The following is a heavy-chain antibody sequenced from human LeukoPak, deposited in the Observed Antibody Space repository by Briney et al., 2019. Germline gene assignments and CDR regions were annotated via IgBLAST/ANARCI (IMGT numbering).Heavy chain of an antibody. D-gene: IGHD6-19*01. J-gene: IGHJ5*02. CDR3: ARDHTRRPYSSGWYRTGGWFDP. Sequence: GGSLRLSCAASGFTFDDYAMHWVRQAPGKGLEWVLGISWNSGSIGYADSVKGRFTISRDNAKNSLYLQMDSPRAEDTAVYYCARDHTRRPYSSGWYRTGGWFDPWGQGTLVTVSS. CDR2: ISWNSGSI. CDR1: GFTFDDYA. V-gene: IGHV3-9*01.